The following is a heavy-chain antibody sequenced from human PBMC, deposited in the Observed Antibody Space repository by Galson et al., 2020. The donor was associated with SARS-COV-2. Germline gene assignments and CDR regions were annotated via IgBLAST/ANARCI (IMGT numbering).Heavy chain of an antibody. D-gene: IGHD2-15*01. V-gene: IGHV4-31*03. J-gene: IGHJ5*02. CDR1: GGSISSGGYY. CDR3: ARGYCSGGSCYSPVARFDP. CDR2: IYYSGST. Sequence: SETLSLTCTVSGGSISSGGYYWSWIRQHPGKGLEWIGYIYYSGSTYYNPSLKSRVTISVDTSKNQFSLKLSSVTAADTAVYYCARGYCSGGSCYSPVARFDPWGQGTLVTVSS.